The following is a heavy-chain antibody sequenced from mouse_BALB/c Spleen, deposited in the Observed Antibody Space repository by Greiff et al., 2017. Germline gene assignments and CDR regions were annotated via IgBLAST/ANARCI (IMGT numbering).Heavy chain of an antibody. D-gene: IGHD1-1*01. V-gene: IGHV2-6-5*01. J-gene: IGHJ4*01. CDR2: IWGGGST. CDR1: GFSLTDYG. Sequence: VKLMESGPGLVAPSQSLSITCTVSGFSLTDYGVSWIRQPPGKGLEWLGVIWGGGSTYYNSALKSRLSISKDNSKSQVFLKMNSLQTDDTAMYYCAKKALITTVVADYAMDYWGQGTSVTVSS. CDR3: AKKALITTVVADYAMDY.